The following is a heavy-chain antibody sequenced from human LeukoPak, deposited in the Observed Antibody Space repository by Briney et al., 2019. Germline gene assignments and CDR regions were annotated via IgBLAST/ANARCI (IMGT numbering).Heavy chain of an antibody. CDR3: ARDTYCGSGFDY. CDR2: IYSDGST. D-gene: IGHD3-10*01. V-gene: IGHV3-66*01. Sequence: GGSLRLSCAASGFTVSTNYMRRVRQAPGKRLEWVSVIYSDGSTYYSASVKGRFTISRDNSKNTLYLQMNSLRAEDMAVYYCARDTYCGSGFDYWGQGTLVTVSS. CDR1: GFTVSTNY. J-gene: IGHJ4*02.